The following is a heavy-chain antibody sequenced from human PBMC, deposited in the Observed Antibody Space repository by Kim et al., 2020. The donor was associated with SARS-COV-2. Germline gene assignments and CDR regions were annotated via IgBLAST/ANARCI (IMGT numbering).Heavy chain of an antibody. CDR3: AKDLGSSWYGALDY. J-gene: IGHJ4*02. D-gene: IGHD6-13*01. Sequence: GGSLRLSCAASGFTFSSYGMHWVRQAPGKGLEWVAVISYDGSNKYYADSVKGRFTISRDNSKNTLYLQMNSLRAEDTAVYYCAKDLGSSWYGALDYWGQG. CDR2: ISYDGSNK. V-gene: IGHV3-30*18. CDR1: GFTFSSYG.